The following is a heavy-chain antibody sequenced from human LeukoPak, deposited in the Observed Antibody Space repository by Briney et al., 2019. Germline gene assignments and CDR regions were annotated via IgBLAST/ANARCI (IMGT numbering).Heavy chain of an antibody. CDR2: IYYSGST. D-gene: IGHD6-13*01. Sequence: SETLSLTCTVSGGSISSSSYYWGWIRQPPGKGLEWIGSIYYSGSTYYNPSLKSRVTISVDTSKNQFSLKLSSVTAADTAVYYCARHVPPGIAAAGPLDYWGQGTLVTVSS. CDR1: GGSISSSSYY. V-gene: IGHV4-39*01. J-gene: IGHJ4*02. CDR3: ARHVPPGIAAAGPLDY.